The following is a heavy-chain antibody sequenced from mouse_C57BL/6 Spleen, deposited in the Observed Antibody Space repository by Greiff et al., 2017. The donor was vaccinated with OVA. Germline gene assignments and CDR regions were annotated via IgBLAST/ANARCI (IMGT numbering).Heavy chain of an antibody. CDR3: AREDYYGSSHFDY. CDR2: IYPGDGDT. CDR1: GYAFSSSW. V-gene: IGHV1-82*01. J-gene: IGHJ2*01. D-gene: IGHD1-1*01. Sequence: VQLQQSGPELVKPGASVKISCKASGYAFSSSWMNWVKQRPGKGLEWIGRIYPGDGDTNYNGKFKGKATLTADKSSSTAYMQLSSLTSEDSAVYFCAREDYYGSSHFDYWGQGTTFTVSS.